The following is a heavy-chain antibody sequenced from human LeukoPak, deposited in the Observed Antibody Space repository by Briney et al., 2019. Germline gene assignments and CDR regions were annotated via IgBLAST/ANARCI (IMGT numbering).Heavy chain of an antibody. Sequence: SVKVSCKASGGTFSSYAISWVRRAPGQGLEWMGRIIPIFGTANYAQKFQGRVTITTDESTSTAYMELSSLRSEDTAVYYCARAAYYYFWSGKGVGYYYYYMDVWGKGPTVTVSS. J-gene: IGHJ6*03. D-gene: IGHD3-3*01. CDR1: GGTFSSYA. V-gene: IGHV1-69*05. CDR2: IIPIFGTA. CDR3: ARAAYYYFWSGKGVGYYYYYMDV.